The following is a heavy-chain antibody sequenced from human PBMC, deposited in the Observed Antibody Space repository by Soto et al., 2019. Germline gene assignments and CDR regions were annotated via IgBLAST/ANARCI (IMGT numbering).Heavy chain of an antibody. V-gene: IGHV4-31*03. CDR1: GGSISSGVYY. D-gene: IGHD3-3*01. Sequence: SETLSLTCTVSGGSISSGVYYWSWIRHHPGKGLEWIGYIYYSGSTYYNPSLKSRVTISVDTSKNQFSLKLSSVTAADTAVYYCARDSYYDFWSGGVPPTTSSGMDVWGQGTTVTVSS. J-gene: IGHJ6*02. CDR2: IYYSGST. CDR3: ARDSYYDFWSGGVPPTTSSGMDV.